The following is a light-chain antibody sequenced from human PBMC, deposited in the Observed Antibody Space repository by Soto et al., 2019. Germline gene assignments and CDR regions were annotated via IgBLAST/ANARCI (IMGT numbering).Light chain of an antibody. CDR2: LDRSGSY. CDR1: SGHSTYI. Sequence: QPVLTQSSSASASLGSSVKLTCILSSGHSTYIIAWHQQQPGTAPRFLMTLDRSGSYNRGSGVPDRFSGSSSGADRYLTNSYLQSEDEGDYYCQTWYSNTHKVFGGGTKVTVL. CDR3: QTWYSNTHKV. V-gene: IGLV4-60*03. J-gene: IGLJ3*02.